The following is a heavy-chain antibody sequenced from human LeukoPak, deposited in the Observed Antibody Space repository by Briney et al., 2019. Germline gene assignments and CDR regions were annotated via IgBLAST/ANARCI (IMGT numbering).Heavy chain of an antibody. J-gene: IGHJ4*02. V-gene: IGHV3-74*01. Sequence: PGGSLRLSCAASGFTFSNYWMHWVRQAPGKGLVWVSRINSDGSSTNYADSMKGRFTISRDNAKNTLYLQMNSLRAEDTAVYYCAKEVTSGLMITFGGVANWGQGTLVTVSS. CDR1: GFTFSNYW. CDR3: AKEVTSGLMITFGGVAN. D-gene: IGHD3-16*01. CDR2: INSDGSST.